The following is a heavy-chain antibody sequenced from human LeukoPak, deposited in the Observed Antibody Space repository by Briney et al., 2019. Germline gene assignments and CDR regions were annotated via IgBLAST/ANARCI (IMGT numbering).Heavy chain of an antibody. J-gene: IGHJ4*02. CDR2: IWYDGSNK. Sequence: GRSLRLSCAASGFTFSSYGMHWVRQAPGKGLEWVAVIWYDGSNKYYADSVKGRFTISRNNSKNTLYLQMNSLRAEDTAVYYCASAPRLRYFDWLLNWGQGTLVTVSS. CDR1: GFTFSSYG. V-gene: IGHV3-33*01. CDR3: ASAPRLRYFDWLLN. D-gene: IGHD3-9*01.